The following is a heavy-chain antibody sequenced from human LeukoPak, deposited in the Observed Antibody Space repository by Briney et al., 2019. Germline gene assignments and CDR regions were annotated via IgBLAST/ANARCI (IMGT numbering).Heavy chain of an antibody. V-gene: IGHV4-59*01. Sequence: SETLSLTCTVSGGSINNYYWSWIRQPPGKGLEWIGYIYHSGSTTYNPSLKSRVTISVDTSKNQFSLKLSSVTAADTAIYYCARTYYYGSGRYFDYWGQGTLVTVSS. CDR3: ARTYYYGSGRYFDY. CDR1: GGSINNYY. D-gene: IGHD3-10*01. CDR2: IYHSGST. J-gene: IGHJ4*02.